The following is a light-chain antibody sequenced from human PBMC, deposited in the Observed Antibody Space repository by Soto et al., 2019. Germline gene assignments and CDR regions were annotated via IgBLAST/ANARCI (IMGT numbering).Light chain of an antibody. V-gene: IGKV1-39*01. CDR2: GAS. CDR1: QSINNY. CDR3: QESYNSGT. J-gene: IGKJ2*01. Sequence: DIQMTQSPYSLSASVGDRVTITCRASQSINNYLNWYQHKSGKAPKLLIYGASRLQSGVPSRFSGSGSGTDFTRTISSLQPEDVATYYCQESYNSGTFGQGTNLEIK.